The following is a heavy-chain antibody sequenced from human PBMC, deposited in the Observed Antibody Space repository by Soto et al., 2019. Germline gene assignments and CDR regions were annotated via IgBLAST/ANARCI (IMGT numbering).Heavy chain of an antibody. Sequence: GGSLRLSCAASGFTFSSYAMSWVRQAPGKGLEWVSAISGSGGSTYYADSVKGRFTISRDNSKNTLYLQMNSLRAEDTAVYYCAKYASSGHDGSNYYYYMDVWGKGTTVTVSS. CDR2: ISGSGGST. CDR1: GFTFSSYA. D-gene: IGHD5-12*01. J-gene: IGHJ6*03. V-gene: IGHV3-23*01. CDR3: AKYASSGHDGSNYYYYMDV.